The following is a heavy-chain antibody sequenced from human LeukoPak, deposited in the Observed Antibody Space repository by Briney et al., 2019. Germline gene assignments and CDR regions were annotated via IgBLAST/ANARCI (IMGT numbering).Heavy chain of an antibody. CDR1: GFTFSDYY. D-gene: IGHD6-13*01. CDR3: ARVSSRSWYIHH. CDR2: ISTSGSTI. V-gene: IGHV3-11*01. Sequence: PGGSLRLSCAASGFTFSDYYVSWIRQAPGKGLEWVSYISTSGSTIYYADSVKGRFTISRDNTKNSLYLQMNSLRAEDTAAYYCARVSSRSWYIHHWGQGTLVTVSS. J-gene: IGHJ1*01.